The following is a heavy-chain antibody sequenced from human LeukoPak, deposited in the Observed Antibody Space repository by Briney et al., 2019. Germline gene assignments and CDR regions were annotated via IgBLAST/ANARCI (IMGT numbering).Heavy chain of an antibody. V-gene: IGHV4-34*01. CDR3: ARAHYVTASPAGGL. CDR1: GGSFSGYY. D-gene: IGHD3-10*02. CDR2: INQSGST. Sequence: SETLSLTCAVYGGSFSGYYCSWIRQPPGKGLEWIGEINQSGSTNYNPSLKSRVTISMDTSKNQFSLKLSSVTAADTAVYYCARAHYVTASPAGGLWGQGTLVTVSS. J-gene: IGHJ4*02.